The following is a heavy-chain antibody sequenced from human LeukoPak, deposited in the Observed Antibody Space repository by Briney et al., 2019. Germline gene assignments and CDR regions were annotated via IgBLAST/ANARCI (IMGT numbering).Heavy chain of an antibody. V-gene: IGHV3-30*02. CDR3: AKEGTASKPSDLDY. J-gene: IGHJ4*02. D-gene: IGHD1/OR15-1a*01. Sequence: GGSLRLSCAASGFTFSDYGIHWVRQAPGRGLEWVAFIRFDGSDQYYADSVKGRFTISRDNSKNKLFLQMNSPRPDDTAVYYCAKEGTASKPSDLDYWGQGTLVTVSS. CDR2: IRFDGSDQ. CDR1: GFTFSDYG.